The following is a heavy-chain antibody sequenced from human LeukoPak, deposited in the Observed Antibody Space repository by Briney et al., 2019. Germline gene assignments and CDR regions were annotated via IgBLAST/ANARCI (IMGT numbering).Heavy chain of an antibody. Sequence: GGSLRLSCAASGFTFSSYWMHWVRQAPGKGLVWVSRINNDGSSTNYADSVKGRFTISRDNAKNTLYLQMNSLRAEDTTMYYCARGLRLDYYYYYGMDVWGQGTTVTVSS. CDR1: GFTFSSYW. CDR2: INNDGSST. D-gene: IGHD2-8*01. CDR3: ARGLRLDYYYYYGMDV. V-gene: IGHV3-74*01. J-gene: IGHJ6*02.